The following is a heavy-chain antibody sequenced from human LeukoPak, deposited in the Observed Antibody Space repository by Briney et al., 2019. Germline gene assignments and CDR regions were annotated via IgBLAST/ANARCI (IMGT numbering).Heavy chain of an antibody. V-gene: IGHV3-48*01. J-gene: IGHJ4*02. CDR2: ISGSSASI. CDR1: GFTFSSYS. D-gene: IGHD7-27*01. CDR3: ATVHTWGLVLTHFEH. Sequence: GGSLRLSCVASGFTFSSYSMNWVRQAPSKGLEWISHISGSSASIKYEDSVKGRFTISRDNAKNSLFLQMNSLRVEDTAMYYSATVHTWGLVLTHFEHWGQGIPVTVSS.